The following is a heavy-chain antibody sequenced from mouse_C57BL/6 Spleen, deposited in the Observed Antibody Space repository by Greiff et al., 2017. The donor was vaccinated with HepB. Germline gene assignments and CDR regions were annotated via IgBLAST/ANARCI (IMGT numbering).Heavy chain of an antibody. CDR1: GYTFTDYN. J-gene: IGHJ3*01. Sequence: VQLQQSGPELVKPGASVKMSCKASGYTFTDYNMHWVKQSHGKSLEWIGYINPNNGGTSYNQKFKGKATLTVNKSSSTAYMELRSLTSEDSAVYYCARWGYGSSYGFAYWGQGTLVTVSA. D-gene: IGHD1-1*01. CDR3: ARWGYGSSYGFAY. V-gene: IGHV1-22*01. CDR2: INPNNGGT.